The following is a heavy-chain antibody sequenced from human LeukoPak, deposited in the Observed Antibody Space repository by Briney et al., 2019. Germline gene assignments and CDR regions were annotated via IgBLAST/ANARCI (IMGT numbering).Heavy chain of an antibody. V-gene: IGHV3-30-3*02. Sequence: GGSLRLSCAASGFTFSSYAMHWVRQAPGKGLEWVAVISYDGSNKYYADSVKGRFTISRDNSKNTLYLQINSLRAEDTAVYYCAKRPIAVAGSYPDDYWGQGTLVTVSS. CDR1: GFTFSSYA. J-gene: IGHJ4*02. CDR2: ISYDGSNK. CDR3: AKRPIAVAGSYPDDY. D-gene: IGHD6-19*01.